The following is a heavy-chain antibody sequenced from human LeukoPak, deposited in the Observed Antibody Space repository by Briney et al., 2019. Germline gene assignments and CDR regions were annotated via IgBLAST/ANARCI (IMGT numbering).Heavy chain of an antibody. V-gene: IGHV3-23*01. J-gene: IGHJ4*02. Sequence: GGSLRLSCAASGFTFTNYAMSWVRQAPGKGLEWVSTVTGSGDSTFYAVSVKGRFTISRDNSKNTLFLQTNSLRAEDTAVYYCAKARGNYFTHLDYRGQGTLVTVSS. CDR1: GFTFTNYA. CDR3: AKARGNYFTHLDY. CDR2: VTGSGDST. D-gene: IGHD2/OR15-2a*01.